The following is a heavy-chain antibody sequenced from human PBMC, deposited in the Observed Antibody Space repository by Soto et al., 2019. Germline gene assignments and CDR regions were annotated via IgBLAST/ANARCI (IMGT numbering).Heavy chain of an antibody. V-gene: IGHV3-21*01. Sequence: PGGSLRLSCAASGFTFSSYSMNWVRQAPGKGLEWVSSISTSSSYIYYADSVEGRFTISRDNAKNSLYLQMNTLRPEDTGLYYCARVTPGNNLYYFSGLDFWGQGTSVTVSS. CDR2: ISTSSSYI. J-gene: IGHJ6*02. D-gene: IGHD1-1*01. CDR1: GFTFSSYS. CDR3: ARVTPGNNLYYFSGLDF.